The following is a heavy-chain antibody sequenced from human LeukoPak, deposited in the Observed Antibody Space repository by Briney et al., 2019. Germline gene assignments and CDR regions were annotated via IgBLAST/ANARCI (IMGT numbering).Heavy chain of an antibody. Sequence: SVKVSGKASGVTFSSYAITSVRQAPGQGLEWMGGIIPIFGTANYEENFKGRVPITTDESTSNAYMELSSLRSDDTAVYYCACRGIAAAGTRWFDPWGQGTLVTVSS. CDR3: ACRGIAAAGTRWFDP. V-gene: IGHV1-69*05. CDR1: GVTFSSYA. CDR2: IIPIFGTA. J-gene: IGHJ5*02. D-gene: IGHD6-13*01.